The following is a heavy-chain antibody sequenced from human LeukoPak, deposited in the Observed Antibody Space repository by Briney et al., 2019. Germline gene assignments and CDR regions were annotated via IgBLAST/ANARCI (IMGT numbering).Heavy chain of an antibody. CDR2: IIPILGIA. J-gene: IGHJ3*02. CDR1: GGTFSSYT. D-gene: IGHD3-10*01. CDR3: ARDPTSYYYGSGSYFLRDKNAFDI. V-gene: IGHV1-69*04. Sequence: SVKVSCKASGGTFSSYTISWVRQAPGQGLEWMGRIIPILGIANYAQKFQGRVTITADKSTSTAYIELSSLRSEDTAVYYCARDPTSYYYGSGSYFLRDKNAFDIWGQGTMVTVSS.